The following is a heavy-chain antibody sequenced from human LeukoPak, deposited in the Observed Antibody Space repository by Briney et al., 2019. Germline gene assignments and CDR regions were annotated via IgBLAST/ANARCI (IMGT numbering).Heavy chain of an antibody. D-gene: IGHD4-23*01. CDR2: IYYSGNT. CDR3: ARRIYGGNVFWFDP. Sequence: SETLSLTCAVSGGSVSSYYWSWIRQPPGKGLEWIGYIYYSGNTNYNPSLKSRVTISIDTSKNQFSLKLSSVTASDTAMYYCARRIYGGNVFWFDPWGQGTLVTVSS. CDR1: GGSVSSYY. J-gene: IGHJ5*02. V-gene: IGHV4-59*02.